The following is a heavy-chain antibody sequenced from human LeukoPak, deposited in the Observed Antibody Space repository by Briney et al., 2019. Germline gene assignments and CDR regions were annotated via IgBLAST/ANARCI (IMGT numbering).Heavy chain of an antibody. CDR3: ARHEIGDDGFDI. J-gene: IGHJ3*02. V-gene: IGHV4-39*07. D-gene: IGHD3-10*01. Sequence: SETLSLTCTVSGASISTSSYYWGWIRQPPGKGLKWIASIYYSGSTYYNPSLKSRVTISVDPSKNHFSLKLSSVTAAHTAIYYCARHEIGDDGFDIWGQGTIVTVSS. CDR1: GASISTSSYY. CDR2: IYYSGST.